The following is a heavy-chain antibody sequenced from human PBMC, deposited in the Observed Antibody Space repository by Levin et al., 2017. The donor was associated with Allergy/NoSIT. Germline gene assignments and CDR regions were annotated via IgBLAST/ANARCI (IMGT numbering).Heavy chain of an antibody. CDR3: AKLSSGSWTFGY. J-gene: IGHJ4*02. V-gene: IGHV4-59*01. Sequence: KPSETLSLTCTVSGGSINFNYWSWIRQFPGKGLEWIGYIYYSGATNYNPSLKSRVTMSVDTSKNQFSLNLSSVTAADTAVYYCAKLSSGSWTFGYWGQGALVTVSS. CDR2: IYYSGAT. D-gene: IGHD3/OR15-3a*01. CDR1: GGSINFNY.